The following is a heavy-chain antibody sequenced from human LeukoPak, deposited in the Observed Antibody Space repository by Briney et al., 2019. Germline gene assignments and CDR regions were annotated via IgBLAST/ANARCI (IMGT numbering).Heavy chain of an antibody. CDR2: IKQDGSET. CDR3: ARGPILRHFDYYMDV. J-gene: IGHJ6*03. D-gene: IGHD3-9*01. CDR1: EFTFSHHL. Sequence: GWSLRLSCASSEFTFSHHLRTWVRQAPGKGLELVANIKQDGSETYYVDSVKGRFTISRDNAKNSLDMQMNSLRVEDTAVYYCARGPILRHFDYYMDVWGKGTTVIISS. V-gene: IGHV3-7*01.